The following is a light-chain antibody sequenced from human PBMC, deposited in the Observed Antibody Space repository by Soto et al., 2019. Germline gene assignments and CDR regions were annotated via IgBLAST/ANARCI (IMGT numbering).Light chain of an antibody. V-gene: IGKV1-33*01. Sequence: IQMTQSPSTLSASVGDRVTITCRASQSISSWSAWYQQKPGKAPRLLIYDASNLETGVPSRFSGSGSGTDFTFTISSLQPEDIATYYCQQYDNLPITFGQGTRLEIK. CDR3: QQYDNLPIT. CDR2: DAS. J-gene: IGKJ5*01. CDR1: QSISSW.